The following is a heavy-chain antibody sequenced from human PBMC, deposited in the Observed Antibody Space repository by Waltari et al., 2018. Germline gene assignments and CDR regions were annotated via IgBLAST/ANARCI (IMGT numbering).Heavy chain of an antibody. V-gene: IGHV3-30*03. CDR3: ARGPGGYSGFFDY. CDR1: GFSLSSYA. Sequence: QVQLVESGGGVVQPGGSLRLSCAASGFSLSSYAIYWVRQAPGQGVGWVSLIAFDGSNKNHAYSVGGRFTISRDSSKVYLEMNSLRPEDTAIYYCARGPGGYSGFFDYWGQGILVTVSS. CDR2: IAFDGSNK. J-gene: IGHJ4*02. D-gene: IGHD5-12*01.